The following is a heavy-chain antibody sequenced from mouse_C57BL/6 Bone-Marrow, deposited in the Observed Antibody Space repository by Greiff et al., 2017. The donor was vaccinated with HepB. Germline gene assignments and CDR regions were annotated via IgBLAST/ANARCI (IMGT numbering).Heavy chain of an antibody. CDR3: ARSSSGTSWFGY. V-gene: IGHV5-9*01. J-gene: IGHJ3*01. CDR2: ISGGGGNT. CDR1: GFTFSSST. Sequence: EVMLVESGGGLVKPGGSLKLSCAASGFTFSSSTMSWVRQTPEKRLEWVATISGGGGNTYYPGSVKGRFTISRDNAKNTLYLQMSSLRSEDTALYYCARSSSGTSWFGYWGQGTLVTVPA. D-gene: IGHD3-2*02.